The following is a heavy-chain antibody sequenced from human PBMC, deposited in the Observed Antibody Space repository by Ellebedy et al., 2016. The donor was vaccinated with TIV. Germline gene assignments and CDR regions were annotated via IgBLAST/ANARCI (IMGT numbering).Heavy chain of an antibody. CDR3: AKLAGSGSYYYDAFDI. Sequence: GESLKISXAASGFTFSSYAMSWVRQAPGKGLEWVSTINVSGGSTYYADSVKGRFTISRDNSKNTLYLQMSSLRAEDTAVYYCAKLAGSGSYYYDAFDIWGQGTMVTVSS. CDR1: GFTFSSYA. V-gene: IGHV3-23*01. D-gene: IGHD3-10*01. CDR2: INVSGGST. J-gene: IGHJ3*02.